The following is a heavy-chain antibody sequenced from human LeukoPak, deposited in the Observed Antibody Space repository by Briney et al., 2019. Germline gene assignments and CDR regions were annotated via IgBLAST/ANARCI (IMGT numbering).Heavy chain of an antibody. J-gene: IGHJ4*02. D-gene: IGHD5-12*01. CDR2: ISYSGNT. CDR3: ARHRYDPTAFDY. Sequence: PSETLSLTCTVSGGSISRGSYYWGWIRQPPGKGLQWIGSISYSGNTYSNPSLASRVTMSVDTSKNQFSLKLSSVTAADTAVYYCARHRYDPTAFDYWGQGTLVTVSS. V-gene: IGHV4-39*01. CDR1: GGSISRGSYY.